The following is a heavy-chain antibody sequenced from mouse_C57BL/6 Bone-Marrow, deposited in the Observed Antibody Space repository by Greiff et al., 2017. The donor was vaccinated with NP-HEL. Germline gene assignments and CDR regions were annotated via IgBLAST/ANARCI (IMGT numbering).Heavy chain of an antibody. D-gene: IGHD1-1*01. Sequence: QVHVKQPGAELVMPGASVKLSCKASGYTFTSYWMHWVKQWPGQGLEWIGEIDPSDSYTNYNQKFKGKATLTVDKSSSKAYKQLINLKTEDSAVYYCARNYGRMEYAMDYWGQGTSVTVSS. CDR3: ARNYGRMEYAMDY. CDR2: IDPSDSYT. J-gene: IGHJ4*01. CDR1: GYTFTSYW. V-gene: IGHV1-69*01.